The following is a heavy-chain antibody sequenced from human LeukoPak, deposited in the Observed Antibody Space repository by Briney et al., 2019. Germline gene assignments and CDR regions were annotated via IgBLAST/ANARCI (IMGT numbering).Heavy chain of an antibody. CDR1: GFTFSSYG. V-gene: IGHV3-30*02. D-gene: IGHD2-15*01. CDR3: AKDGGSTEDYMDV. CDR2: IRYDGSNK. Sequence: GGSLRLSCAASGFTFSSYGMHWVRQALGKGLEWVAFIRYDGSNKYCADSVKGRFTISRDNSKNTLYLQMNSLRAEDTAVYYCAKDGGSTEDYMDVWGTRTTVTVSS. J-gene: IGHJ6*03.